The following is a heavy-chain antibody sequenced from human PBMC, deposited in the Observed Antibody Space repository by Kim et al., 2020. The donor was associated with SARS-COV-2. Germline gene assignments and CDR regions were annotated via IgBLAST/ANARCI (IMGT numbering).Heavy chain of an antibody. V-gene: IGHV4-59*08. J-gene: IGHJ6*02. D-gene: IGHD2-15*01. CDR1: GGSISSYY. Sequence: SETLSLTCTVSGGSISSYYWSWIRQPPGKGLEWIGYIYYSGSTNYNPSLKSRVTISVDTSKNQFSLKLSSVTAADTAVYYCARHGGGDIVVVVAATNGMDVWGQGTTVTVSS. CDR2: IYYSGST. CDR3: ARHGGGDIVVVVAATNGMDV.